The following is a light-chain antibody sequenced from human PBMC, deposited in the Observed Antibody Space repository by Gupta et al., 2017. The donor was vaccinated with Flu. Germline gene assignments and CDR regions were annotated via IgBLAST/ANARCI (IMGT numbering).Light chain of an antibody. CDR3: QQRSNWPGVT. V-gene: IGKV3-11*01. Sequence: EIVLTHPPATLSLSPWERATLSCRASQSVSSYLAWYQQKPGQAPRLLIYDASNRATGIPARFSGSGSGTDSTLTISSLEPEDFAVYYCQQRSNWPGVTFGPGTKVDIK. CDR2: DAS. J-gene: IGKJ3*01. CDR1: QSVSSY.